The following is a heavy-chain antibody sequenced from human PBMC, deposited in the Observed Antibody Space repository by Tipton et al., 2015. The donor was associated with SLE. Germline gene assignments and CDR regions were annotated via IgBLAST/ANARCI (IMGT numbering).Heavy chain of an antibody. V-gene: IGHV4-59*01. J-gene: IGHJ4*02. CDR2: ISYSGST. CDR3: ARAPLSSAMVTHFDY. Sequence: TLSLTCTVSGGSISDYYWSWIRQPPGKGLEWIGYISYSGSTNYNPSLKSRVTISVDTSKNQFSLKLSSVTAADTAVYYCARAPLSSAMVTHFDYWGQGTLVTVSS. D-gene: IGHD5-18*01. CDR1: GGSISDYY.